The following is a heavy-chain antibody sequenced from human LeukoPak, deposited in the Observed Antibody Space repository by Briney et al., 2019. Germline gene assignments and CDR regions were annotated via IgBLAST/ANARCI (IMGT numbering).Heavy chain of an antibody. D-gene: IGHD6-13*01. CDR3: VKGGQQLANDAFDI. J-gene: IGHJ3*02. CDR1: GFTFSSYA. CDR2: ISSNGGST. V-gene: IGHV3-64D*06. Sequence: GGSLRLSCSASGFTFSSYAMHWVRQVPGKGLEYVSAISSNGGSTYYADSVKGRFTISRDNSKNTLYLQMSSLRAEDTAVYYCVKGGQQLANDAFDIWGQGTMVTVSS.